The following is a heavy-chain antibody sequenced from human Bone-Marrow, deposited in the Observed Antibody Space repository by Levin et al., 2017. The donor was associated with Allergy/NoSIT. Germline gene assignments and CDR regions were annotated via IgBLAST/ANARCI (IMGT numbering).Heavy chain of an antibody. V-gene: IGHV5-51*01. CDR1: VNSFTGYW. J-gene: IGHJ4*02. D-gene: IGHD6-19*01. CDR3: ARLRAVASYFDY. Sequence: SGESLKISCKGSVNSFTGYWIGWVRQMPGKGLEWMGIIYPGDSDTRYSPSFQGQVTMSADKSTNTAYLQWTSLKASDTATYYCARLRAVASYFDYWGQGSLVTVSS. CDR2: IYPGDSDT.